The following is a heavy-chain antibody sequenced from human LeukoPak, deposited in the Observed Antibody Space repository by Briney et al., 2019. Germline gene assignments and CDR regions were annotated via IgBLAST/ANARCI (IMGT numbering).Heavy chain of an antibody. D-gene: IGHD2-15*01. CDR2: IYYSGST. V-gene: IGHV4-59*01. J-gene: IGHJ4*02. CDR3: ARIVVVAATVAYFDY. CDR1: GGSFSGYY. Sequence: SETLSLTCAVYGGSFSGYYWSWIRQPPGKGLEWIGYIYYSGSTNYNPSLKSRVTISVDTSKNQFSLKLSSVTAADTAVYYCARIVVVAATVAYFDYWGQGTLVTVSS.